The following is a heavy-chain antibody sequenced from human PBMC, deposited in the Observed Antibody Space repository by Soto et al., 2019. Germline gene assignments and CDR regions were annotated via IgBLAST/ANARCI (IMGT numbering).Heavy chain of an antibody. V-gene: IGHV3-7*03. Sequence: GGSLRLSCAASGISTSSYWMGWVRQAPGRGLEWVASIKNDGSEKYYMDSLKGRFTISRDNALNSLYLQMNSLKASDTAIYYCARRPRGVSGSYYDYWGQGVLVTVSS. CDR2: IKNDGSEK. D-gene: IGHD1-26*01. CDR3: ARRPRGVSGSYYDY. J-gene: IGHJ4*02. CDR1: GISTSSYW.